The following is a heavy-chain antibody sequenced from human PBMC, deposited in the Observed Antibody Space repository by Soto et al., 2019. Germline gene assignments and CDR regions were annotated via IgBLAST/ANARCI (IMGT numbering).Heavy chain of an antibody. J-gene: IGHJ4*02. D-gene: IGHD3-22*01. CDR3: ASSWDYYDSSGYGY. CDR2: MNPNSGNT. CDR1: GYTFTSYD. V-gene: IGHV1-8*01. Sequence: ASVKVSCKASGYTFTSYDINWVRQATGQGLEWMGWMNPNSGNTDYAQKFQGRVTMTRNTSTSTAYMELSSLRSEDTAVYYCASSWDYYDSSGYGYWGQGTLVTVSS.